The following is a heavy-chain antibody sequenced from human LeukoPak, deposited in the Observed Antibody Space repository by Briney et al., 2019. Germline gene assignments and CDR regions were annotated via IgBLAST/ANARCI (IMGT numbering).Heavy chain of an antibody. V-gene: IGHV4-61*02. CDR2: IYTSGST. CDR3: ARGVYSNLRGYYYMDV. J-gene: IGHJ6*03. Sequence: SETLSLTCTVSGGSISSGSYYWSWIRQPAGKGLEWIGRIYTSGSTNYNPSLKSRVTISVDTSKNQFSLKLSSVTAADTAVYYCARGVYSNLRGYYYMDVWGKGTTVTVSS. CDR1: GGSISSGSYY. D-gene: IGHD4-11*01.